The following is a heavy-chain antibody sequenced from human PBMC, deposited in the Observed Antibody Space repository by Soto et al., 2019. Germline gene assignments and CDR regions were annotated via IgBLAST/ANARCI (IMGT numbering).Heavy chain of an antibody. CDR2: TYYRSRWDN. D-gene: IGHD1-7*01. Sequence: SQTLSLTCAISGDSVSSNSAAWNWIRQSPSRGLEWLGRTYYRSRWDNDYAVSVKSRITDNPDTSKNKFSLHLNSVTSVYSFVFFCVGITSLPWYYMDALDNAPPVSVSS. V-gene: IGHV6-1*01. CDR1: GDSVSSNSAA. J-gene: IGHJ6*03. CDR3: VGITSLPWYYMDA.